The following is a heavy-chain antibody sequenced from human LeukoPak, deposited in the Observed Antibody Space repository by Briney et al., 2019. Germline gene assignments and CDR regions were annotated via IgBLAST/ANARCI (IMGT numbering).Heavy chain of an antibody. J-gene: IGHJ4*02. D-gene: IGHD5-18*01. Sequence: GALRLSCAASGFTFSSYAMSWVRQAPGKGLEWVSTVSVSGTSTYYADSVKGRFTISRDNSKNTLYLQMNSLRAEDTAVYYCAKDKMGIHSYGSGADYWGQGTLVTVSS. V-gene: IGHV3-23*01. CDR1: GFTFSSYA. CDR3: AKDKMGIHSYGSGADY. CDR2: VSVSGTST.